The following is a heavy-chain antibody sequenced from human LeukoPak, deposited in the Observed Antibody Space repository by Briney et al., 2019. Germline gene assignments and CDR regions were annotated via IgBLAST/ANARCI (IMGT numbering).Heavy chain of an antibody. V-gene: IGHV1-2*02. CDR1: GYTFTGNY. D-gene: IGHD5-12*01. CDR3: GWGGWLHPLDF. CDR2: INPDNGAT. Sequence: ASVKVSCKASGYTFTGNYLHWVRQAPGQRLEWMGWINPDNGATDYSQKFQARVTVTRDLSTSTSYMELNMLTSDDTAIYFFGWGGWLHPLDFWGQGTMVIVSS. J-gene: IGHJ4*02.